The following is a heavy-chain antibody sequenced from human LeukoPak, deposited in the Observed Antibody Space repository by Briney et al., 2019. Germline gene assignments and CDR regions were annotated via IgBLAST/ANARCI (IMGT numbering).Heavy chain of an antibody. Sequence: PSETLSLTCAVSGGSISSGGYSWSWIRQPPGKGLEWIGYIYHSGSTYYNPSLKSRVTISVDRSKNQFSLQLSSVTAADTAVYYCARGQIVLGGYYFDYWGQGTLVTVSS. CDR3: ARGQIVLGGYYFDY. CDR2: IYHSGST. V-gene: IGHV4-30-2*01. D-gene: IGHD3-22*01. J-gene: IGHJ4*02. CDR1: GGSISSGGYS.